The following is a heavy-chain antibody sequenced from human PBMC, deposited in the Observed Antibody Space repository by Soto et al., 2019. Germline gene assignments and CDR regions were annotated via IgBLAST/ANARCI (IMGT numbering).Heavy chain of an antibody. Sequence: QVQLVQSGAEVKRPEASVKVSCKTSGYSFITFYMHWVRQAPGQGLEWMGIINPSGGATSYTHKFQGRVSMTMDTSTTTVYMELSGLRSEDTAIYYCARGYFDLWGQGTLVTVSS. J-gene: IGHJ4*02. CDR3: ARGYFDL. CDR2: INPSGGAT. CDR1: GYSFITFY. V-gene: IGHV1-46*01.